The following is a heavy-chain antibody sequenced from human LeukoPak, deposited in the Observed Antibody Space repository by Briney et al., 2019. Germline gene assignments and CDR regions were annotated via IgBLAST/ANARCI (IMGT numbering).Heavy chain of an antibody. Sequence: SETLSLTCTVSGGSISSYYWSWIRQPPGKGLEWIGYIYYSGSTNYNPSLKSRVTISVDTSKNQFSLKLSSVTAADTAVYYCARVYNWNSSGLGAPRDWGRGTLVTVSS. D-gene: IGHD1-7*01. CDR1: GGSISSYY. J-gene: IGHJ4*02. CDR3: ARVYNWNSSGLGAPRD. CDR2: IYYSGST. V-gene: IGHV4-59*08.